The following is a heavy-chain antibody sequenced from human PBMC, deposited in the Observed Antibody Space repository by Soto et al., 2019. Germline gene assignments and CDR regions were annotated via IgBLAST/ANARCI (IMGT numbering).Heavy chain of an antibody. CDR3: ARQYYYDSSGFY. CDR1: GGSITSSSYY. D-gene: IGHD3-22*01. CDR2: IYYSGSA. V-gene: IGHV4-39*01. J-gene: IGHJ4*02. Sequence: PSETLSLTCTVSGGSITSSSYYWGWIRQPPGKGLEWIGSIYYSGSAYYNPSLKSRVTISVDTSKNQFSLKLSSVTAADAAVYYCARQYYYDSSGFYWGQGTLVTV.